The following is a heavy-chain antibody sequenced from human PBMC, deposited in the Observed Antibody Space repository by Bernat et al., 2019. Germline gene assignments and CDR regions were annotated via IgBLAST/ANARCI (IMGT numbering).Heavy chain of an antibody. CDR1: GFTFSTYG. V-gene: IGHV3-33*01. CDR2: IWYDGSNK. D-gene: IGHD6-19*01. J-gene: IGHJ1*01. Sequence: QVQLVESGGGVVQPGRSLRLSCAASGFTFSTYGMHWVRQAPGKGLEWVAVIWYDGSNKYYADSVEGRFTISRDNSKNTLYLQMNSLRAEDTAVYYCARALAPGYSSGWYPQYFQHWGQGTLVTVSS. CDR3: ARALAPGYSSGWYPQYFQH.